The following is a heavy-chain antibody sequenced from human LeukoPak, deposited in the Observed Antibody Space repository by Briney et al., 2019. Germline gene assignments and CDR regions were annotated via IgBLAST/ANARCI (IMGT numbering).Heavy chain of an antibody. V-gene: IGHV3-7*01. CDR3: VRDGGVSGYDLLDY. CDR1: GFTFSSYW. J-gene: IGHJ4*02. D-gene: IGHD5-12*01. Sequence: GGSLRLSCAAAGFTFSSYWMSWVRQAPGKGLEWVAHINQDGSEEHYMDSVKARFIISRDNAKNSLSLQMDSLRAEDTAVYYCVRDGGVSGYDLLDYWGQGTLVTVSS. CDR2: INQDGSEE.